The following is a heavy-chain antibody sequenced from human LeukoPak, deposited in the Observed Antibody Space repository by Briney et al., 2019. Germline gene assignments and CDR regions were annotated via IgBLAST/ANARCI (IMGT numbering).Heavy chain of an antibody. Sequence: PGGSLRLSCAASGFTFSNYWMSWVRQAPGKGLEWLANINQDGSEIYYVDSVKGRFTISRDNSKNTLYLQMTNLRAADTAVYYCAKDLSRAVAADWFDPWDQGSLVTVSS. CDR3: AKDLSRAVAADWFDP. CDR1: GFTFSNYW. V-gene: IGHV3-7*03. J-gene: IGHJ5*02. CDR2: INQDGSEI. D-gene: IGHD6-19*01.